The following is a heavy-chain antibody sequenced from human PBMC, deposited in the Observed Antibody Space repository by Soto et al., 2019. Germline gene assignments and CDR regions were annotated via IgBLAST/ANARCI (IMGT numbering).Heavy chain of an antibody. CDR3: ARETAIGSAAHYYFDY. V-gene: IGHV3-30-3*01. CDR1: GFTFSSYA. D-gene: IGHD5-18*01. CDR2: ISYDGSNK. Sequence: GGSLRLSCAAPGFTFSSYAMHWVRQAPGKGLEWVAVISYDGSNKYYADSVKGRFTISRDNSKNTLYLQMNSLRAEDTAVYYCARETAIGSAAHYYFDYWGQGTLVTVSS. J-gene: IGHJ4*02.